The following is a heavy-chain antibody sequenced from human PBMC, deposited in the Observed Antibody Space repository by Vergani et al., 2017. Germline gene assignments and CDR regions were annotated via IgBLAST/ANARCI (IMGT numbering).Heavy chain of an antibody. Sequence: QVQLVQSGAEVKKPGAAVKVSCKASGYYFTDNYLHWVRQAPGQGLEWMGGIIPIFGTANYAQKFQGRVTITADESTSTAYMELSSLRSEDTAVYYCARDEDIVVVPAAYQHWGQGTLVTVSS. J-gene: IGHJ1*01. V-gene: IGHV1-69*01. CDR3: ARDEDIVVVPAAYQH. D-gene: IGHD2-2*01. CDR2: IIPIFGTA. CDR1: GYYFTDNY.